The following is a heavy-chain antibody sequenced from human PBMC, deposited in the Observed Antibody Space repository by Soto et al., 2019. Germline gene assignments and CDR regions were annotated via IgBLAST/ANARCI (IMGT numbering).Heavy chain of an antibody. J-gene: IGHJ3*02. CDR2: ISAYNGNT. D-gene: IGHD3-22*01. Sequence: QVQLVQSGAEVKKPGASVKVSCKASGYTFTSYGISWVRQAPGQGLEWMGWISAYNGNTNYAQKLQGRVTMTTDTSTSTAYMELRSLRSDDTAVYYCARTSNYYDSSGYYLDAFDIWGQGTMVTVSS. V-gene: IGHV1-18*01. CDR1: GYTFTSYG. CDR3: ARTSNYYDSSGYYLDAFDI.